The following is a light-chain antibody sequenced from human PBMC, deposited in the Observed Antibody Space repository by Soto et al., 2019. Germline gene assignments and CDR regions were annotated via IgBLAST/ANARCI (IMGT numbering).Light chain of an antibody. CDR3: GTWDSSLSAL. Sequence: QSVLTQPPSVSAAPGQKVTISCSGSSSNIGNNYVSWYQQLPGTAPKLPIYENNKRPSGIPDRFSGSKSGTSATLGITGLQTGDEADYYCGTWDSSLSALFGGGTKVTVL. CDR1: SSNIGNNY. CDR2: ENN. J-gene: IGLJ3*02. V-gene: IGLV1-51*02.